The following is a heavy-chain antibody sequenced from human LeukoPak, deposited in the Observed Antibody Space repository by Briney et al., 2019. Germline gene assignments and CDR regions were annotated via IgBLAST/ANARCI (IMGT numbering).Heavy chain of an antibody. J-gene: IGHJ4*02. D-gene: IGHD6-13*01. V-gene: IGHV1-2*02. CDR2: INPNSGGT. CDR1: GYTFTDYY. CDR3: ATRDDGDSSSWWGTMGYYFDY. Sequence: GASVKVSCKASGYTFTDYYMHWVRQAPGQGLEWMGWINPNSGGTNYAQKFQGRVTMTRDTSISTAYMELSRLRSDDTAVYYCATRDDGDSSSWWGTMGYYFDYWGQGTLVTVSS.